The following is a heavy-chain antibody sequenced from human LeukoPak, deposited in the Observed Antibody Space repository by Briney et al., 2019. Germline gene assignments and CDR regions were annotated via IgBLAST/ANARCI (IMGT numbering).Heavy chain of an antibody. CDR1: GYTFTSYY. CDR2: INPSGGST. D-gene: IGHD2-21*02. J-gene: IGHJ4*02. Sequence: ASVKVSCKASGYTFTSYYMHWVRQAPGQGLEWMGIINPSGGSTSYAQKFQGRVTMIRDTSTSTVYMELSSLRSEDTAVYYCARDRPRASYCGGDCYPTLDYWGQGTLVTVSS. CDR3: ARDRPRASYCGGDCYPTLDY. V-gene: IGHV1-46*01.